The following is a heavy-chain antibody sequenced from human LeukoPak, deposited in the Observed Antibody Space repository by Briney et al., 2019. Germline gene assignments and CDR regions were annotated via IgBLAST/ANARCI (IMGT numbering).Heavy chain of an antibody. J-gene: IGHJ4*02. V-gene: IGHV4-39*02. D-gene: IGHD1-26*01. CDR3: ARLSGSYYTADY. CDR1: GDSVNSFYY. CDR2: VYYNGRT. Sequence: PSETLSLTYTVSGDSVNSFYYWGWIRQPPGKGLEWIASVYYNGRTYTNPSLTSRVSISVDTSKNHFSLKLDSVTAADTAVYYCARLSGSYYTADYWGQGTLVTVSS.